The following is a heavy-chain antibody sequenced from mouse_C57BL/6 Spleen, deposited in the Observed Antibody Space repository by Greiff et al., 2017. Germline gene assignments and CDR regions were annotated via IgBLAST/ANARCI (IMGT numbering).Heavy chain of an antibody. D-gene: IGHD4-1*01. Sequence: QVQLQQPGAELVRPGSSVKLSCKASGYTFTSYWMDWVKQRPGQGLEWIGNIYPSDSETHYNQKFKDKATLTVDKSSSTAYMQLSSLTSEDSAVYYCARGKLGLDYWGQGTTRTGSS. CDR2: IYPSDSET. J-gene: IGHJ2*01. CDR3: ARGKLGLDY. V-gene: IGHV1-61*01. CDR1: GYTFTSYW.